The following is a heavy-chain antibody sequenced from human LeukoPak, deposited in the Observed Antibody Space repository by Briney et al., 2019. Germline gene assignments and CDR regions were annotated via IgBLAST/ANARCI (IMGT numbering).Heavy chain of an antibody. V-gene: IGHV3-21*01. D-gene: IGHD1-7*01. J-gene: IGHJ4*02. CDR3: ARDWELSRDY. CDR1: GFTFSSYS. Sequence: GGSLRLSCAASGFTFSSYSMNWVRQAPGKGLEWVSSISSSSSYIYYADSVKGRFTISRDNAENSVHLQMNSLRAEDTAVYYCARDWELSRDYWGQGTLVTVSS. CDR2: ISSSSSYI.